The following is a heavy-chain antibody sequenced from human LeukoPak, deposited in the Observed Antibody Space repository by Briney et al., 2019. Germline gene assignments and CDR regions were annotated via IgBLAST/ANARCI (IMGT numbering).Heavy chain of an antibody. D-gene: IGHD3-10*01. CDR3: ARDRTPYYYGSGRYFDY. J-gene: IGHJ4*02. Sequence: GGSLRLSCAASGFTFSDYYMSWIRQATGKGLEWVSYISSSGSTIYYADSVKGRFTIYRDNAKNSLYLQMNSLRAEDTAVYYCARDRTPYYYGSGRYFDYWGQGTLVTVSS. CDR2: ISSSGSTI. CDR1: GFTFSDYY. V-gene: IGHV3-11*01.